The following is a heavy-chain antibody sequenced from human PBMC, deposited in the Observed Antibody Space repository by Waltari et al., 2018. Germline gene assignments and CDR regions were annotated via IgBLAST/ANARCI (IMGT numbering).Heavy chain of an antibody. CDR2: IWVDGSAK. V-gene: IGHV3-33*01. Sequence: QVQLVESGGGVVQSGRALRLSCVASGFTFDSYGMHWVRQAPGKGVEWVALIWVDGSAKYYADSVKGRFTVSRDNSKNTFYLQLNSLRAEDTAVYYCARDMHSSSSALGWLDPWGQGTLVTVSS. CDR1: GFTFDSYG. D-gene: IGHD6-6*01. J-gene: IGHJ5*02. CDR3: ARDMHSSSSALGWLDP.